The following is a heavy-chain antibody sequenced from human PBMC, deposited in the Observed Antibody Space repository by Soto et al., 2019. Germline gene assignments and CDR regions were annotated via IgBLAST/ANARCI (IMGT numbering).Heavy chain of an antibody. Sequence: GASVKVSCKASGYTFNNYGITWVRQAPGQGLEWMGWISPYNGHTNYAQKLQGRVTMTTDTSTSTAYMELRSLRSDDTAVYYCARHRNFFDYWDQGTLVTFSS. CDR1: GYTFNNYG. J-gene: IGHJ4*02. CDR2: ISPYNGHT. V-gene: IGHV1-18*01. CDR3: ARHRNFFDY.